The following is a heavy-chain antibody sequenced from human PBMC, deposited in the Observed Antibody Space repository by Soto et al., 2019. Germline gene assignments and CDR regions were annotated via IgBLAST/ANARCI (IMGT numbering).Heavy chain of an antibody. CDR2: IYWNDDK. D-gene: IGHD6-19*01. J-gene: IGHJ5*02. Sequence: SGPTLVNPTQTLTLTCTFSGFSLSTSGVGVGWIRQPPGKALEWLARIYWNDDKRYSPSLKSRLTITKDTSKNQVVLTMTNMDPVDTATYYCAHSFSGWHPWWFDPWGQGTLVTVSS. V-gene: IGHV2-5*01. CDR3: AHSFSGWHPWWFDP. CDR1: GFSLSTSGVG.